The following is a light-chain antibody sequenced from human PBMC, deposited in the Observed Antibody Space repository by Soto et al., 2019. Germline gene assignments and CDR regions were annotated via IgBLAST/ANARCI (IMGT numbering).Light chain of an antibody. CDR1: QSVGTS. V-gene: IGKV3D-15*01. CDR2: GAS. Sequence: EIVMTQSPATLSVSPGERATLSCRASQSVGTSLAWYQQKPGQAPRLLIYGASIRATGIPARFSGSGSGTEFTLTISSLQSEDFAVYYCQQYNNWPRTFGQGTKLEIK. CDR3: QQYNNWPRT. J-gene: IGKJ2*01.